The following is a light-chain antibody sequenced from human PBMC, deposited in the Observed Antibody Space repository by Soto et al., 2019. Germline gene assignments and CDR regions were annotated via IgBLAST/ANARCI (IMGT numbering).Light chain of an antibody. V-gene: IGLV2-14*01. J-gene: IGLJ1*01. CDR3: SSYTSSSTQV. CDR2: EVS. Sequence: QSALTQPASVSGSPGQSITISCTGTSSDVGGYNYVSWYQQHPGKASKLMIYEVSNRPSGVSNRFSGSKSGNTASLTISGLQAEDEVDYYCSSYTSSSTQVFGTGTKVTVL. CDR1: SSDVGGYNY.